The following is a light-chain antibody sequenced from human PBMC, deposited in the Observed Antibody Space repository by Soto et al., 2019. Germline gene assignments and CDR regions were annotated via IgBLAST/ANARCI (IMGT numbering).Light chain of an antibody. CDR1: SSDVGGYNY. CDR2: DVS. Sequence: QSALTQPASVSGSPGQSITISCTGTSSDVGGYNYVSWYQQHPGKAPKLMIYDVSNRPSGVSNRFSGSKSGNTASLTISGLQAEDEADYYFSLYARGSTVVFGGGTKLTVL. J-gene: IGLJ2*01. CDR3: SLYARGSTVV. V-gene: IGLV2-14*01.